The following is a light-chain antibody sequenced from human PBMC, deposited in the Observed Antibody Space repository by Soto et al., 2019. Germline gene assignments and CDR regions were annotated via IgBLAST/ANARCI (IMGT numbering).Light chain of an antibody. V-gene: IGLV4-69*01. CDR3: QTWGFGIVV. J-gene: IGLJ2*01. CDR2: LNSDGSH. Sequence: QLVLTQSPSASASLGASVKLTCTLSSGHSNYAIAWHQQQSEKGPRYLMKLNSDGSHSKGDGIPDRFSGSSSGAERYLTISSLQCEDEADYYCQTWGFGIVVFGGGTKVTVL. CDR1: SGHSNYA.